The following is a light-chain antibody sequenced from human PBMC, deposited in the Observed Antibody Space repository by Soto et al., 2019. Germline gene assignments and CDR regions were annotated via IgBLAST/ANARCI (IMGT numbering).Light chain of an antibody. V-gene: IGLV2-14*01. Sequence: LTQPAPVSGSPGQSITISCTGTSSDVGGYNYVSWYQQHPGKAPKLMIYEVSNRPSGVSNRFSGSKSGNTASLTISGLQAEDEADYYCSSYTSSSTEVFGTGTKVTVL. J-gene: IGLJ1*01. CDR1: SSDVGGYNY. CDR2: EVS. CDR3: SSYTSSSTEV.